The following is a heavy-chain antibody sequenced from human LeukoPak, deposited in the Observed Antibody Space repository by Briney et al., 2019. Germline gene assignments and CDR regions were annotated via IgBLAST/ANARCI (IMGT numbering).Heavy chain of an antibody. Sequence: GESLKISCKGSGYSFTSYWIGWVRQMPGKGLEWMGIIYPGDSDTRYSPSFQGQVTISADKSISTAHLQWSSLKASDTAMYYCARLGAAATTGFDYWGQGTLVTVSS. CDR1: GYSFTSYW. V-gene: IGHV5-51*01. J-gene: IGHJ4*02. CDR3: ARLGAAATTGFDY. CDR2: IYPGDSDT. D-gene: IGHD1-26*01.